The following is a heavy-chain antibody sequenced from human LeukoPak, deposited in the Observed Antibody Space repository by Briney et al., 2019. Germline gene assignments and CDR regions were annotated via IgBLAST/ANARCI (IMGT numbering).Heavy chain of an antibody. CDR3: ARDWDFRGNWFDP. V-gene: IGHV1-24*01. D-gene: IGHD1-26*01. Sequence: ASVKVSCKVSGYTLTELSMHWVRQAPGKGLEWMGGFDPEDGETIYAQKFQGRVPMTRDTSISTPYMELSRLRSDDTAVYYCARDWDFRGNWFDPWGQGTLVTVSS. CDR1: GYTLTELS. J-gene: IGHJ5*02. CDR2: FDPEDGET.